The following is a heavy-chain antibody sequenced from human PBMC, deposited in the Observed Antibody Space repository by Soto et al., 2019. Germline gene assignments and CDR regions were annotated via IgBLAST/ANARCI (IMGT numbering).Heavy chain of an antibody. V-gene: IGHV3-30-3*01. CDR3: TTLSITIFGVVLMDV. D-gene: IGHD3-3*01. Sequence: PGGSLRLSCAASGVTFSSYAMHWVRQAPGKGLEWVAVISYGGSTYYADSVKGRFTISRDNSKNTLYLQMNSLKTEDTAVYYCTTLSITIFGVVLMDVWGQGTTVTVSS. CDR1: GVTFSSYA. J-gene: IGHJ6*02. CDR2: ISYGGST.